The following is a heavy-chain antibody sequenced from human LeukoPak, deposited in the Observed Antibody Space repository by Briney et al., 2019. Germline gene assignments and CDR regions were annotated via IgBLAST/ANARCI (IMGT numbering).Heavy chain of an antibody. V-gene: IGHV7-4-1*02. CDR1: GYTFTDYA. Sequence: ASVKVSCKASGYTFTDYAMNWVRQAPGQGLEWMGWIHPNTGNPTYAQGFTGRFVFSLDTSVSTAYLQISSLKAEDTAVYYCARSGWEVRGVIILYYYYYMDVWGKGTTVTVSS. CDR2: IHPNTGNP. D-gene: IGHD3-10*01. CDR3: ARSGWEVRGVIILYYYYYMDV. J-gene: IGHJ6*03.